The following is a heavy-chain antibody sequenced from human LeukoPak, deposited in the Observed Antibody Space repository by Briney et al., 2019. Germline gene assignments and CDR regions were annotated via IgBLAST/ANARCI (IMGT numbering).Heavy chain of an antibody. Sequence: GGSLRLSCAASGFTFSSYAMHWVRQAPGKGLEWVAVISYDGSNKYYADSVKGRFTISRDNSKNTLYLQMNSLRAEDTAVYYCARGNIAAAGHFDYWGQGTLVTVSS. CDR2: ISYDGSNK. J-gene: IGHJ4*02. CDR1: GFTFSSYA. CDR3: ARGNIAAAGHFDY. D-gene: IGHD6-13*01. V-gene: IGHV3-30-3*01.